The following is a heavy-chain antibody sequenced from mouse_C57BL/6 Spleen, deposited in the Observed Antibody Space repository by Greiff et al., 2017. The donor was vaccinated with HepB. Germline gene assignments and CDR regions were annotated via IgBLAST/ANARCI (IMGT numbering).Heavy chain of an antibody. Sequence: VQLQQSGPELVKPGASVKISCKASGYAFSSSWMNWVKQRPGKGLEWIGRIYPGDGDTNYNGKFKGKATLTADTSSSTAYMQLSSLTSEDSAVYFCARAPYYYGSSYVDWYFDVWGTGTTVTVSS. V-gene: IGHV1-82*01. D-gene: IGHD1-1*01. J-gene: IGHJ1*03. CDR1: GYAFSSSW. CDR3: ARAPYYYGSSYVDWYFDV. CDR2: IYPGDGDT.